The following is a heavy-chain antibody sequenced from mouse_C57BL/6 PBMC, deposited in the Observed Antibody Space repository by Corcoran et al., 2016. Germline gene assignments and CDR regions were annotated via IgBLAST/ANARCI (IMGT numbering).Heavy chain of an antibody. CDR2: IYPGDGDT. CDR3: ARGGYGSSYFDY. J-gene: IGHJ2*01. CDR1: GYAFSSCW. V-gene: IGHV1-80*01. Sequence: QVQLQQSGAELVKPGASVKISCKASGYAFSSCWMNWVKQRPGKGLELIGQIYPGDGDTNYNGKFKGKATLTADKSSSTAYMQLSSLTSEDSAVYFCARGGYGSSYFDYWGQGTTLTVSS. D-gene: IGHD1-1*01.